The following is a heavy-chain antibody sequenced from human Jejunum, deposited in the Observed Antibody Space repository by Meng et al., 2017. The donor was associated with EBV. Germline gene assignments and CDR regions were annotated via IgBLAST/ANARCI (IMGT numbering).Heavy chain of an antibody. J-gene: IGHJ4*02. V-gene: IGHV4-39*01. CDR3: AMGPDYAKSGY. Sequence: HLRLQESGPGLVKPSETLSLTCTVSGGSISSSIYCWGWIRQPPGKGLEWIGSICFSDYTYHNPSLKSRVAISADTSKNQFSLSLTSVTAADTAVYYCAMGPDYAKSGYWGQGTLVTVSS. D-gene: IGHD4-17*01. CDR1: GGSISSSIYC. CDR2: ICFSDYT.